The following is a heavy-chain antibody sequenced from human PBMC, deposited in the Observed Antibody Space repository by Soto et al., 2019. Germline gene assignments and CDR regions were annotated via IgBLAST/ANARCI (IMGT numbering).Heavy chain of an antibody. CDR3: ARDYEPTEDIVVVVAGYYYGMDV. CDR1: GYTFTSYG. J-gene: IGHJ6*02. Sequence: ASVKVSCKASGYTFTSYGISWVRQAPGQGLEWMGWISAYNGNTNYAQKLQGRVTMTTDTSTSTAYMELRSLRSDDTAVYYCARDYEPTEDIVVVVAGYYYGMDVWGQGTTVTVSS. CDR2: ISAYNGNT. D-gene: IGHD2-15*01. V-gene: IGHV1-18*01.